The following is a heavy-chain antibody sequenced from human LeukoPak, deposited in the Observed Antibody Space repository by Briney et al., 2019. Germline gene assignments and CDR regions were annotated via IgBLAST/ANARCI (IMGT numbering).Heavy chain of an antibody. CDR1: GFTFSSYA. D-gene: IGHD3-10*01. V-gene: IGHV3-23*01. Sequence: GGSLRLSCAASGFTFSSYAMSWVRQAPGQGLEWVSTISNVGGRTYYADSVKGRFTLSRDNSKSTLYLQMNTLRAEDTAVYYCAKGTYYYDSGSYLECFGENWGQGTLVTVSS. CDR2: ISNVGGRT. J-gene: IGHJ1*01. CDR3: AKGTYYYDSGSYLECFGEN.